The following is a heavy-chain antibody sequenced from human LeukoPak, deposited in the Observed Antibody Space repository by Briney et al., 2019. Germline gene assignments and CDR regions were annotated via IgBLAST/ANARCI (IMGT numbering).Heavy chain of an antibody. J-gene: IGHJ5*02. CDR3: ARERVPGDWFDP. CDR1: GYTFTSFG. Sequence: GASVKVSCKASGYTFTSFGISWVRLAPGQGLEWMGWISTYNRNTNYAQKLQGRVTMTTDTSTSTAYMELRSLRSDDTAVYYCARERVPGDWFDPWGQGTLVTVSS. D-gene: IGHD3-10*01. V-gene: IGHV1-18*01. CDR2: ISTYNRNT.